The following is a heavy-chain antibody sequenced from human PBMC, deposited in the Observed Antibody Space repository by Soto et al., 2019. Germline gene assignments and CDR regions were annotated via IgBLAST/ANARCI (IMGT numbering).Heavy chain of an antibody. D-gene: IGHD2-15*01. Sequence: KTSETLSLTCAAYGWSFSGYYRSWIRQPPGKGLEWIGEINHSGSTNYNPSLKSRVTILVDTSKNKFSLKLSSVMSADTTAYYYGRGRTHRYCSGGSCYYYYFDYWGQGTLVTVSS. V-gene: IGHV4-34*01. CDR3: GRGRTHRYCSGGSCYYYYFDY. J-gene: IGHJ4*02. CDR1: GWSFSGYY. CDR2: INHSGST.